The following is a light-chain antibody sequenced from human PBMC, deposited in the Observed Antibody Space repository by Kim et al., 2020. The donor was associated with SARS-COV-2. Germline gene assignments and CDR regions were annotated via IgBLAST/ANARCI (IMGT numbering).Light chain of an antibody. J-gene: IGKJ2*03. CDR2: ASS. V-gene: IGKV3-20*01. CDR1: QSVSSN. CDR3: QQYGGSPRSS. Sequence: SPGERATLSCRASQSVSSNLAWYQQKPGQAPRLLIYASSIRATGIPDRVSGSGSGTDFTLTINGLEPEDFAVYYCQQYGGSPRSSFGQGTKLEI.